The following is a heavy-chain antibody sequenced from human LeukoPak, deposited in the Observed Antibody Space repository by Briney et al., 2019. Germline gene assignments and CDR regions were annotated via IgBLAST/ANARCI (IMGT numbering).Heavy chain of an antibody. D-gene: IGHD2-21*02. CDR2: IYYTGST. J-gene: IGHJ4*02. CDR1: GGSISSYY. CDR3: ARRCSGDDCYSE. V-gene: IGHV4-59*08. Sequence: PSETLSLTCTVSGGSISSYYWSWIRLPPGKGLEWIGYIYYTGSTNYNPSLKSRVTISVDTSKNQFSLKLSSVTAADTAVYYCARRCSGDDCYSEWGQGTLVTVSS.